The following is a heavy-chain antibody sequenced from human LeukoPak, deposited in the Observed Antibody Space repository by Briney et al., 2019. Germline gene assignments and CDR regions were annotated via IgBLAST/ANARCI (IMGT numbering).Heavy chain of an antibody. CDR3: ARRAGAYSHPYDY. CDR1: GFTFSNYG. J-gene: IGHJ4*02. V-gene: IGHV3-30*03. CDR2: ISNDGSEK. Sequence: GGSLRLSCAASGFTFSNYGIYWVRQAPGKGLEWVAVISNDGSEKYYADSVKGRFTISRDNSKKTVYLQMNSLKAEDTAVYYCARRAGAYSHPYDYWGQGTLVTVSS. D-gene: IGHD4/OR15-4a*01.